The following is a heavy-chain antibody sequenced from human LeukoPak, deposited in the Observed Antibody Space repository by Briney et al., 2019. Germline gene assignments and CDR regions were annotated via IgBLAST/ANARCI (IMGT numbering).Heavy chain of an antibody. CDR2: IYYSGST. J-gene: IGHJ4*02. CDR3: ARVADQWLVYGY. D-gene: IGHD6-19*01. Sequence: SETLSLTCTVSGGSISSGDYYWSWIRQPPGKGLEWIGYIYYSGSTYYNPSLKSRVTISVDTSKNQFSLKLSSVTAADTAVYYYARVADQWLVYGYWGQGTLVTVSS. V-gene: IGHV4-30-4*01. CDR1: GGSISSGDYY.